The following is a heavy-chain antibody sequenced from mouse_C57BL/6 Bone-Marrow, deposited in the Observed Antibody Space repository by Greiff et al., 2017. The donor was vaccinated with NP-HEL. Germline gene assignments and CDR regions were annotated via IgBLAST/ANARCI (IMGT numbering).Heavy chain of an antibody. Sequence: EVKLVESGEGLVKPGGSRKLSWSASGFTFSSYAMSWVRQTPEKRLEWVAYISSGGDYIVDADTVKGRFTISRDNARNTLYLQMSSLKSEDTAMYYCTRVSCYGSSYVFDVWGTGTTVTVSS. V-gene: IGHV5-9-1*02. CDR3: TRVSCYGSSYVFDV. CDR2: ISSGGDYI. CDR1: GFTFSSYA. D-gene: IGHD1-1*01. J-gene: IGHJ1*03.